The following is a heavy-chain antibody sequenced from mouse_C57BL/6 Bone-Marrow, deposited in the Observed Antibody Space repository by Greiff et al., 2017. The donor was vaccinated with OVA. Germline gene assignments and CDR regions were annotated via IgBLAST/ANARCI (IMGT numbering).Heavy chain of an antibody. CDR3: TTVVGDYFDY. CDR2: IDPENGDT. J-gene: IGHJ2*01. CDR1: GFNIKDDY. Sequence: VQLQQSGAELVRPGASVKLSCTASGFNIKDDYMHWVKQRPEQGLEGIGWIDPENGDTEYASKFQGKATITADTSSNTAYLQLSSLTSEDTAVYYCTTVVGDYFDYWGQGTTLTVSS. D-gene: IGHD1-1*01. V-gene: IGHV14-4*01.